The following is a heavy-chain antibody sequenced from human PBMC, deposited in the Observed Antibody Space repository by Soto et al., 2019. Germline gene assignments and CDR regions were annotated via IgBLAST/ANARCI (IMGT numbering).Heavy chain of an antibody. D-gene: IGHD3-22*01. V-gene: IGHV2-70*11. CDR2: IDWDDDK. CDR3: ARSGYYYDSSGYQIGAFDI. J-gene: IGHJ3*02. CDR1: GFSLSTSGMC. Sequence: SGPTLVNTPQTLTLTCTFSGFSLSTSGMCVSWIRQPPGKALEWLARIDWDDDKYYSTSLKTRLTISKDTSKNQVVLTMTNMDPVDTATYYCARSGYYYDSSGYQIGAFDIWGQGTMVTVSS.